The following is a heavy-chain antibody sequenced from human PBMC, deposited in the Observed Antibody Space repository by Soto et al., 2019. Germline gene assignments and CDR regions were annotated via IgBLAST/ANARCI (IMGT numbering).Heavy chain of an antibody. Sequence: PGGSRRLSCAASGFTLSIYAIHCVRQAPGKGLEWVAVISYDGSNKYYADSVKGRFTISRDNSKNTLYLQMNSLRAEDTAVYYCARDQVTMIVVAVLSAFDIWGQGTMVTV. CDR3: ARDQVTMIVVAVLSAFDI. D-gene: IGHD3-22*01. V-gene: IGHV3-30-3*01. CDR1: GFTLSIYA. CDR2: ISYDGSNK. J-gene: IGHJ3*02.